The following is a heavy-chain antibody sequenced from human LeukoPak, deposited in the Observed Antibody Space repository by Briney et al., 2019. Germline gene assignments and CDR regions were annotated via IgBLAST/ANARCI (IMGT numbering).Heavy chain of an antibody. CDR3: ARGKLIQLWLVPFDY. V-gene: IGHV4-34*01. Sequence: SETLSLTCAVYGGSFSGYYWSWIRQPPGKGLEWIGEINHSGSTNYNPSLKSRVTISVDTSKNQFSLKLSSVTAADTAVYYCARGKLIQLWLVPFDYWGQGTLVTVSS. D-gene: IGHD5-18*01. CDR2: INHSGST. CDR1: GGSFSGYY. J-gene: IGHJ4*02.